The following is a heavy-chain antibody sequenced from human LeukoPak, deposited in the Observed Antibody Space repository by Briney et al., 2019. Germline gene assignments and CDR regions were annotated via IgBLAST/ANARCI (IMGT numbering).Heavy chain of an antibody. J-gene: IGHJ6*02. CDR1: GGSISSYY. CDR2: IYYSGST. Sequence: SETLSLTCTVSGGSISSYYWNWIRQPPGKGLEWIGYIYYSGSTNYNPSLKSRVTISVDTSKNQISLKLSSVTAADTAIYYCARDTLIPAAGTWSVSYSGMDVWGQGTTVTVSS. CDR3: ARDTLIPAAGTWSVSYSGMDV. V-gene: IGHV4-59*01. D-gene: IGHD6-13*01.